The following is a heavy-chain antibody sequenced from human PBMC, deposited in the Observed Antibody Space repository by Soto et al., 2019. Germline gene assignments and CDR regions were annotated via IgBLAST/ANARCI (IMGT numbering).Heavy chain of an antibody. CDR1: GFTFSSYG. CDR2: IWDDGSNK. Sequence: QVQLVESGGGVVQPGRSLRLSCAASGFTFSSYGMHWVRQAPGKGLEWVAFIWDDGSNKYYADSVKGRFTISRDNSKNTLYLHTNSLSAEDTAVYYCASDPITPEGSGMDVLGQGTTVTVSS. J-gene: IGHJ6*02. CDR3: ASDPITPEGSGMDV. D-gene: IGHD3-16*01. V-gene: IGHV3-33*01.